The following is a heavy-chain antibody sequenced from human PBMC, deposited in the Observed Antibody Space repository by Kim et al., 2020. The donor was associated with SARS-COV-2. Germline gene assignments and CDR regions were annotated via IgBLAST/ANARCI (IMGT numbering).Heavy chain of an antibody. CDR2: TT. D-gene: IGHD3-22*01. Sequence: TTEYDASVKGRFTISKDEAKNSLSLQMNSLKSDDTAMYYCAKVGSTYYYDYWGQGTLVTVSS. V-gene: IGHV3-72*01. J-gene: IGHJ4*02. CDR3: AKVGSTYYYDY.